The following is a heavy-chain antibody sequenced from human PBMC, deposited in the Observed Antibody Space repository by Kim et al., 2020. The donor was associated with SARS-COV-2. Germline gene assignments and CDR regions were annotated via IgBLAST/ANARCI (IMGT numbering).Heavy chain of an antibody. Sequence: GGSLRLSCAASGFTFSSYWMHWVRQAPGKGLVWVSRINSDGSSTSYADSVKGRFTISRDNAKNTLYLQMNSLRAEDTAVYYCARVCLGYCSGGSCYYYYGMDVWGQGTTVTVSS. D-gene: IGHD2-15*01. V-gene: IGHV3-74*01. CDR1: GFTFSSYW. J-gene: IGHJ6*02. CDR2: INSDGSST. CDR3: ARVCLGYCSGGSCYYYYGMDV.